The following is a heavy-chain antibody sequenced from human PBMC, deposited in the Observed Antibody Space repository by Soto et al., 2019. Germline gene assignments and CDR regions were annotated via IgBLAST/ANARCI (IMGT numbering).Heavy chain of an antibody. J-gene: IGHJ5*02. V-gene: IGHV3-53*01. CDR3: ARLSPYGSETYSFRYNWFDP. D-gene: IGHD3-10*01. CDR1: GFAFSSYA. CDR2: IYSGGNS. Sequence: SLRLSCAASGFAFSSYAVHWVRQATGKGLDWVSVIYSGGNSYYAVSVQGRFTISRDNSKNTVYLQMNSLRGEDTAIYYCARLSPYGSETYSFRYNWFDPWGQGTLVTVSS.